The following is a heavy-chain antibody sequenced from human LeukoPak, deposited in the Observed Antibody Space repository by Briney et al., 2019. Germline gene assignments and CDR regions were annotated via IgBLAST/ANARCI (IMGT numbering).Heavy chain of an antibody. Sequence: SETLSLTCTVSGGSISSGSCYWSWIRQPAGKGLEWIGEINHSGSTNYNPSLKSRVTISVDTSKNQFSLKLSSVTAADTAVYYCARNIAVAGSVWFDPWGQGTLVTVSS. CDR2: INHSGST. CDR1: GGSISSGSCY. V-gene: IGHV4-61*10. D-gene: IGHD6-19*01. J-gene: IGHJ5*02. CDR3: ARNIAVAGSVWFDP.